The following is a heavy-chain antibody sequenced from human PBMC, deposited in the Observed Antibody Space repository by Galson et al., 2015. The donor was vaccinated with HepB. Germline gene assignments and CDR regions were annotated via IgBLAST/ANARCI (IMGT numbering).Heavy chain of an antibody. CDR3: ARSFGNYYYYYMDV. Sequence: SLRLSCAASGFTFSFYTMHWVRQAPGKGLEWVAVIWYDGSNKYYADSVKGRFTISRDNSKNTLYLQMNSLRAEDTAVYYCARSFGNYYYYYMDVWGKGTTVTVSS. D-gene: IGHD3-16*01. CDR1: GFTFSFYT. V-gene: IGHV3-33*08. CDR2: IWYDGSNK. J-gene: IGHJ6*03.